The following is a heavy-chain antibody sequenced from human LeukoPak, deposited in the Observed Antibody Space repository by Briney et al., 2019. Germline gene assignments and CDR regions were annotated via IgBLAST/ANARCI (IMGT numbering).Heavy chain of an antibody. V-gene: IGHV3-23*01. J-gene: IGHJ3*02. CDR2: ISGSGGST. Sequence: PGGSLRLSCAASGFTFSSYAMSWVRQAPGKGLEWVSAISGSGGSTYYADSVKGRFTISRDNSKNTLYLQMNSLRAEDTAVYYCARAQVYYYDSSGYPGHAFDIWGQGTMATVSS. D-gene: IGHD3-22*01. CDR1: GFTFSSYA. CDR3: ARAQVYYYDSSGYPGHAFDI.